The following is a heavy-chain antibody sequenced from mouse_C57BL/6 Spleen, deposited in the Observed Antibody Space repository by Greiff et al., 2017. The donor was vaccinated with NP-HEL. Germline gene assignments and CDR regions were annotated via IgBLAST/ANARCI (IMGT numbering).Heavy chain of an antibody. CDR2: IDPETGGT. V-gene: IGHV1-15*01. D-gene: IGHD3-2*02. Sequence: QVQLKQSGAELVRPGASVTLSCKASGYTFTDYEMHWVKQTPVHGLEWIGAIDPETGGTAYNQKFKGKAILTADKSSSTAYMELRSLTSEDSAVYYCTSPTAQATNYWGQGTTLTVSS. CDR3: TSPTAQATNY. J-gene: IGHJ2*01. CDR1: GYTFTDYE.